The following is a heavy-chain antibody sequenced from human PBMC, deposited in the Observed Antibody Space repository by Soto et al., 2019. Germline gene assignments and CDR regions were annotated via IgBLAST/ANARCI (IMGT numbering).Heavy chain of an antibody. J-gene: IGHJ2*01. CDR2: IIPIFGTA. CDR3: ASCIAAASPHWYFDL. Sequence: SVKVSCKASGGTFSSYAISWVRQAPGQGLEWMGGIIPIFGTANYAQKFQGRVTITADESTSTAYMELSSPRSEDTAVYYCASCIAAASPHWYFDLWGRGTLVTVSS. V-gene: IGHV1-69*13. CDR1: GGTFSSYA. D-gene: IGHD6-13*01.